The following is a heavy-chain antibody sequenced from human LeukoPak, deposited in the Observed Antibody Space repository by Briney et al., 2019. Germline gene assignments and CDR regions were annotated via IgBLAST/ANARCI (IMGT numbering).Heavy chain of an antibody. CDR1: GFTFSSYS. CDR3: ARTPKWELLLNYFDY. D-gene: IGHD1-26*01. V-gene: IGHV3-21*01. Sequence: GGSLRLSCAASGFTFSSYSMNWVRQAPGKGLEWVSSISSSSSYIYYADSVKGRFTISRDNAKNSLYLQMNSLRAEDTAVYYCARTPKWELLLNYFDYWGQGTLVTVSS. CDR2: ISSSSSYI. J-gene: IGHJ4*02.